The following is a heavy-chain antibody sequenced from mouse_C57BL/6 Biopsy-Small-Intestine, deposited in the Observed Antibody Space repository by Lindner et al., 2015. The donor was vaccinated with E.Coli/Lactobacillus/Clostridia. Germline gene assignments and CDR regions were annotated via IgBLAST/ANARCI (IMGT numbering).Heavy chain of an antibody. CDR2: IWSGGST. V-gene: IGHV2-2*01. CDR1: GFSLTNYG. CDR3: ARNSDYSKTLAY. Sequence: VQLQESGPGLVQSSQSLSITCTVSGFSLTNYGVHWVRQSPGKGLEWLGVIWSGGSTDYNAAFISRLSISKDNSKSQVFFKMNSLQADDTAIYYCARNSDYSKTLAYWGQGTLVTVSA. D-gene: IGHD2-5*01. J-gene: IGHJ3*01.